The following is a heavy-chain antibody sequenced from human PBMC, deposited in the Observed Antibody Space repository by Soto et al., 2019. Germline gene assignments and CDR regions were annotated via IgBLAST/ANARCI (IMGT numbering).Heavy chain of an antibody. CDR3: ARDRLLPDAFDI. V-gene: IGHV1-69*01. CDR2: IIPIFGTA. Sequence: QVQLVQSGAEVKKPGSSAKVSCKASGGTFSSYAISWVRQAPGQGLEWMGGIIPIFGTATYAQKFQGRVTITADESTSPAYMELSSMRSEDTDVYYCARDRLLPDAFDIWGQGTMVTVS. J-gene: IGHJ3*02. CDR1: GGTFSSYA.